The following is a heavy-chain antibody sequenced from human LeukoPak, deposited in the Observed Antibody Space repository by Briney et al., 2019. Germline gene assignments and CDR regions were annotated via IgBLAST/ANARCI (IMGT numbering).Heavy chain of an antibody. CDR1: GGSISSYC. J-gene: IGHJ4*02. V-gene: IGHV4-59*01. CDR3: ARVRKVGSWYFDY. CDR2: IYYSGST. D-gene: IGHD6-13*01. Sequence: SETLSLTCTVSGGSISSYCWSWIRQPPGKGLEWIGYIYYSGSTNYNPSLKSRVTISVDTSKNQFSLKLSSVTAADTAVYYCARVRKVGSWYFDYWGQGTLVTVSS.